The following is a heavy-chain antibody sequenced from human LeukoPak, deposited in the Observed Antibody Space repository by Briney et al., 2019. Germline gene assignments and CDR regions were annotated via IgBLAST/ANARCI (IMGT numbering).Heavy chain of an antibody. D-gene: IGHD3-3*01. Sequence: PGGSLRLSCAASGFTVSSNYMSWVRQAPGKGLEWVSVIYSGGSTYYADSVKGRFTISRDNSKNTLYLQMNSLRAEDTAVYYCAKGSSWSGYNDAFDIWGQGTMVTVSS. CDR2: IYSGGST. V-gene: IGHV3-53*01. CDR1: GFTVSSNY. CDR3: AKGSSWSGYNDAFDI. J-gene: IGHJ3*02.